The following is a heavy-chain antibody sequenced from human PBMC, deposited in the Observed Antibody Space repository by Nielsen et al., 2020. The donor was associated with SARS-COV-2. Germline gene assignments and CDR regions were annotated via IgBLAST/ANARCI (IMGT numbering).Heavy chain of an antibody. J-gene: IGHJ4*02. CDR2: ISSSGSTI. D-gene: IGHD3-10*01. Sequence: WIRQPPGKGLEWVSYISSSGSTIYYADSVKGRFTISRDNAKNSLYLQMNSLRAEDTAVYYCARTLGRQALPLWFGESHTDYWGQGTLVTVSS. V-gene: IGHV3-11*04. CDR3: ARTLGRQALPLWFGESHTDY.